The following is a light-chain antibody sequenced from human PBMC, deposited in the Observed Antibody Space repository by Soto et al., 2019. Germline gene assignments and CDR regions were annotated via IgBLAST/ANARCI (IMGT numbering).Light chain of an antibody. CDR3: SSYTTSGTPYV. CDR2: EVR. V-gene: IGLV2-14*01. J-gene: IGLJ1*01. CDR1: NSDIGSYKY. Sequence: QPVLTQPASVSGSPGQSITISCAGSNSDIGSYKYVSWFQQHPGNAPKLIISEVRDRPSGVSTRFSGSKSGNTASLTISGLQPEDEADYYCSSYTTSGTPYVFGTGTKVTVL.